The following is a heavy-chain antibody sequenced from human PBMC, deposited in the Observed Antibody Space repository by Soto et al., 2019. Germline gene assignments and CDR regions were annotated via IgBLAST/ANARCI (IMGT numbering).Heavy chain of an antibody. CDR3: TTDFRSEYCGGDCYSVHYFDY. J-gene: IGHJ4*02. V-gene: IGHV3-15*01. Sequence: PGGSLRLSCAASGFTFSNAWMSWVRQAPGKGLEWVGRIKSKTDGGTTDYAAPVKGRFTISRDDSKNTLYLQMNSLKTEDTAVYYCTTDFRSEYCGGDCYSVHYFDYWGQGTLVTVYS. CDR2: IKSKTDGGTT. CDR1: GFTFSNAW. D-gene: IGHD2-21*02.